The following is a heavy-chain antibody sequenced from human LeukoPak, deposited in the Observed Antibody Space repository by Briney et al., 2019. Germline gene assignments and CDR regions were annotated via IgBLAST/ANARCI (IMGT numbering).Heavy chain of an antibody. V-gene: IGHV4-30-2*01. J-gene: IGHJ3*02. D-gene: IGHD4-23*01. CDR1: GGSISSGGYY. Sequence: SQTLSLTCTVSGGSISSGGYYWSWIRQPPGKGLEWIGYIYHSGSTYYNPSLRSRVTISVDRSKNQFSLKLSSVTAADTAVYYCARVGQYSATTRGSTVVTSGGYHAFDIWGQGTMVTVSS. CDR3: ARVGQYSATTRGSTVVTSGGYHAFDI. CDR2: IYHSGST.